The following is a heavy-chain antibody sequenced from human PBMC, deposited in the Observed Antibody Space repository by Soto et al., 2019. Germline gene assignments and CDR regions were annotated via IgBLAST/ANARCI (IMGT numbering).Heavy chain of an antibody. V-gene: IGHV2-5*02. CDR3: AHSTTYYYDISGYPTYYYFAS. J-gene: IGHJ4*02. CDR1: GFSLSTSGVG. CDR2: IYWDDDK. Sequence: QITLKESGPTLVKPTQTLTLTCTFSGFSLSTSGVGVGWIRQPPGKALEWLALIYWDDDKRYSPSLKSRLTITTDTSKNQVVLTMTTIDPVNTATYYCAHSTTYYYDISGYPTYYYFASWGQGTLITLSS. D-gene: IGHD3-22*01.